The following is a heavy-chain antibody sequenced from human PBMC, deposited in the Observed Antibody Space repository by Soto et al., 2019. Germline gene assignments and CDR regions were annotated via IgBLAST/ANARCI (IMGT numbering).Heavy chain of an antibody. CDR1: GFTFSSYV. Sequence: GGSLRLSCAASGFTFSSYVIHWVRQTPDKGLEWVAFISRDGSNSYYADSVKGRFTISRDNSKNTLYLGMNSLRAEDTAVYYCARDDEGGSDCDLGYWGQGTLVTVSS. J-gene: IGHJ4*02. D-gene: IGHD3-10*01. CDR2: ISRDGSNS. CDR3: ARDDEGGSDCDLGY. V-gene: IGHV3-30-3*01.